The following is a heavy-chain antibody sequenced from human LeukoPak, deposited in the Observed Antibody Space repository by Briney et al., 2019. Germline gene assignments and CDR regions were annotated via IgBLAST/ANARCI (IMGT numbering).Heavy chain of an antibody. CDR3: ARGPARQPLDY. CDR1: GYSISSGFY. J-gene: IGHJ4*02. V-gene: IGHV4-38-2*02. CDR2: IYHSGST. D-gene: IGHD5-18*01. Sequence: KTSETLSLTCTVSGYSISSGFYWGWIRQPAGKGLEWIGSIYHSGSTYYNPSLKSRVTISVDRSKNQFSLKLSSVTAADTAVYYCARGPARQPLDYWGQGTLVTVSS.